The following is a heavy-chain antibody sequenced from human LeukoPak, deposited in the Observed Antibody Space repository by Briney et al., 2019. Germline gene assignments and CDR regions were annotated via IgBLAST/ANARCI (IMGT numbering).Heavy chain of an antibody. D-gene: IGHD3-9*01. J-gene: IGHJ3*02. CDR3: ARDQRYRGAFDI. CDR2: IYYSGST. V-gene: IGHV4-59*01. CDR1: GGSISSYY. Sequence: SETLSLTCTVSGGSISSYYWGWIRQPPGKGLEWIGYIYYSGSTNYNPSLKSRVTISVDTSKNQFSLKLSSVTAADTAVYYCARDQRYRGAFDIWGQGTMVTVSS.